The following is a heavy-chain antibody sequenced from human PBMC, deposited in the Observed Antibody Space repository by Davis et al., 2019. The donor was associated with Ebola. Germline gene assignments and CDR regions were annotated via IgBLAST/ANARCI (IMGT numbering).Heavy chain of an antibody. CDR3: ARGRTTAMAKNFDY. V-gene: IGHV4-31*03. J-gene: IGHJ4*02. Sequence: PSETLSLTCTVSGGSISSGGYYWSWIRQHPGKGLEWIGYIYYSGSTYYNPSLKSRVTISVDKSKNQFPLKLSSVTAADTAVYYCARGRTTAMAKNFDYWGQGTLVTVSS. CDR2: IYYSGST. D-gene: IGHD5-18*01. CDR1: GGSISSGGYY.